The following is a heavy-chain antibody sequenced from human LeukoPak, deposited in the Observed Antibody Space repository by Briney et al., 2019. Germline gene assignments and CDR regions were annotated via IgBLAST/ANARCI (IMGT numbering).Heavy chain of an antibody. CDR1: GYIFSNFV. CDR3: ARSHSGSLRAPFDY. V-gene: IGHV1-18*01. J-gene: IGHJ4*02. Sequence: GASVKVSCKASGYIFSNFVLIWVRQAPGQGLEWMGWINTYNGNTNYAQKFQDRVTMTAETSTTTAYLELRSLKSDDTAVYYCARSHSGSLRAPFDYWGQGTLVTVSS. D-gene: IGHD3-22*01. CDR2: INTYNGNT.